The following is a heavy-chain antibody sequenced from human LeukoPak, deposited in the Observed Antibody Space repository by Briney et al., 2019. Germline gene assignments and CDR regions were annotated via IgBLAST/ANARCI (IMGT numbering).Heavy chain of an antibody. Sequence: GGSLRLSCAASGFTVSSNYMSWVRQAPGKGLGWVSVVQSDGRTYYADSVKGRFTISRDNSKNTLHLQMNSLRAEDTAVYYCAKDQQLEPFDYWGQGTLVTVSS. D-gene: IGHD1-1*01. CDR1: GFTVSSNY. J-gene: IGHJ4*02. V-gene: IGHV3-53*05. CDR3: AKDQQLEPFDY. CDR2: VQSDGRT.